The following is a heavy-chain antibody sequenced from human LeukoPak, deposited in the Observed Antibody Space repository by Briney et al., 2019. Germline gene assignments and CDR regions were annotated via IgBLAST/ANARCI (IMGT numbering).Heavy chain of an antibody. J-gene: IGHJ4*02. V-gene: IGHV3-20*04. CDR3: ARGELYYYDSSGYYFEY. D-gene: IGHD3-22*01. CDR2: INWNGGST. CDR1: GFTFDDYG. Sequence: GGSLRLSCAASGFTFDDYGMSWVRQATGKGLEWVSGINWNGGSTSYADSVKGRFTISRDNAKNSLYLQMNSLRAEDTALYYCARGELYYYDSSGYYFEYWGQGTLVTVSS.